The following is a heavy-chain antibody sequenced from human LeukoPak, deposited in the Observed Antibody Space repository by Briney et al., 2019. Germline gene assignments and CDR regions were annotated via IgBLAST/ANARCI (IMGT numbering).Heavy chain of an antibody. V-gene: IGHV1-2*02. CDR2: INPSSGGT. CDR1: GYTFTGYY. D-gene: IGHD2-8*01. CDR3: ARERAVWTSYYYYYMDV. J-gene: IGHJ6*03. Sequence: ASVKVSCKASGYTFTGYYMHWVRQAPGQGLEWMGWINPSSGGTNYAQKFQGRVTMTRDTSISTAYMELSRLRSDDTAVYYCARERAVWTSYYYYYMDVWGKGTTVTISS.